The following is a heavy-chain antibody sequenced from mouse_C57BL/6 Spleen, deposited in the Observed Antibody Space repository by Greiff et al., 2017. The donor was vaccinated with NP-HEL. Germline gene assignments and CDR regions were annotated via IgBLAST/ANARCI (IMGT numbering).Heavy chain of an antibody. D-gene: IGHD1-1*02. CDR3: ASGTTDWYFDV. CDR1: GYSFTGYY. Sequence: VQLQQSGPELVKPGASVKISCKASGYSFTGYYMNWVKQSPEQSLEWIGEINPSTGGTTYNQKFKAKATLTVDKSSSTAYMQLKSLTSEDSAVYYCASGTTDWYFDVWGTGTTVTVSS. J-gene: IGHJ1*03. CDR2: INPSTGGT. V-gene: IGHV1-42*01.